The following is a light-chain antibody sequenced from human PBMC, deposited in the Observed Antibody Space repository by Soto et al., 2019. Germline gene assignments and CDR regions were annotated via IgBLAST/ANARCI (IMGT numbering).Light chain of an antibody. Sequence: SYELTQPPSVSVAPGKTARITWGGNNIGSKSVHWYQQKPGQAPVLVIYYDSDRPSGIPERFSGSNSGNTATLTISRVEAGDEAAYYCQVWDSSSDHPVFGGGNKVTVL. CDR1: NIGSKS. CDR3: QVWDSSSDHPV. V-gene: IGLV3-21*04. J-gene: IGLJ3*02. CDR2: YDS.